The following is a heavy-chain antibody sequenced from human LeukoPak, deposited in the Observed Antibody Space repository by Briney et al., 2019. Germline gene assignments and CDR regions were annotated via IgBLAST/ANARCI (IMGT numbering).Heavy chain of an antibody. CDR2: ISWNSGSI. V-gene: IGHV3-9*01. CDR3: AKDIYGSDYYLMDV. D-gene: IGHD3-10*01. CDR1: GFTFDDYA. Sequence: GGSLRLSCAASGFTFDDYAMHWVRQAPGKGLEWVSGISWNSGSIGYADSVKGRFTISRDNAKNSLYLQMNSLRAEDTALYYCAKDIYGSDYYLMDVWGKGTTVTVSS. J-gene: IGHJ6*03.